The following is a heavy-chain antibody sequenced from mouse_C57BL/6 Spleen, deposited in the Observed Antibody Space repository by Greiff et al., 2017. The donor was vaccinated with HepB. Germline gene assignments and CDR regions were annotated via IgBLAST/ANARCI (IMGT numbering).Heavy chain of an antibody. J-gene: IGHJ2*01. D-gene: IGHD1-1*01. CDR2: ISSGGSYT. CDR3: ARHGSTTVVASYYFDY. Sequence: EVKLVESGGDLVKPGGSLKLSCAASGFTFSSYGMSWVRQTPDKRLEWVATISSGGSYTYYPDSVKGRFTISRDNAKNTLYLQMSSLKSEDTAMYYCARHGSTTVVASYYFDYWGQGTTLTVSS. V-gene: IGHV5-6*01. CDR1: GFTFSSYG.